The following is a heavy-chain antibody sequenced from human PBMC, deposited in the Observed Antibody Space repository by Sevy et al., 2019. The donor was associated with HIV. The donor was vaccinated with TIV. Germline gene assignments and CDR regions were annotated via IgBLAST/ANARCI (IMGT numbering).Heavy chain of an antibody. CDR3: ARGGPNQQQLDYSDY. Sequence: SETLSLTCTVSGGSISTYYWNWIRQPPGKGLEWIGYIYYSWNTNYNPSLTSRVSMSVDTSKNHFSLKLSSVTAADTAMYYCARGGPNQQQLDYSDYWGQGTLVTVSS. J-gene: IGHJ4*02. V-gene: IGHV4-59*01. D-gene: IGHD1-1*01. CDR2: IYYSWNT. CDR1: GGSISTYY.